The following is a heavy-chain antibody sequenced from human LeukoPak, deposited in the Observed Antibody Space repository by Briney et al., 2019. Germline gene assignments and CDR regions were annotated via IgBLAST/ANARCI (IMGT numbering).Heavy chain of an antibody. CDR3: ARGGYGLGFDP. V-gene: IGHV1-2*02. J-gene: IGHJ5*02. Sequence: ASVKVSCKASGYTFTGYYIHWVRQAPGQGLEWMGWINPNSGGTNYAQKFQGRVTMTTDTSTSTAYMELRSLRSDDTAVYYCARGGYGLGFDPWGQGTLVTVSS. D-gene: IGHD5-12*01. CDR2: INPNSGGT. CDR1: GYTFTGYY.